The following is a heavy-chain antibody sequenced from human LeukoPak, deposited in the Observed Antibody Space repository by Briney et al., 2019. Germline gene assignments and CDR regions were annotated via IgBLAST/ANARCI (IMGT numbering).Heavy chain of an antibody. J-gene: IGHJ4*02. Sequence: PGGSLRLSCAASGFTFSSYSMNWVRQAPGKGLEWVSSISSSSSYIYYADSLKGRFTISRDNAKNSLYLQMNSLRAEDTAVYYCVGAPYGDYALGYWGQGTLVTVSS. CDR2: ISSSSSYI. CDR1: GFTFSSYS. CDR3: VGAPYGDYALGY. D-gene: IGHD4-17*01. V-gene: IGHV3-21*01.